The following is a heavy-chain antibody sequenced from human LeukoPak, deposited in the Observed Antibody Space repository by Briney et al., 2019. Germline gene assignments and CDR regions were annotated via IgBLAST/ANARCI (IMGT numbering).Heavy chain of an antibody. J-gene: IGHJ3*02. V-gene: IGHV4-59*11. D-gene: IGHD1-26*01. CDR3: ARGGSIVGTTPHDTFDI. Sequence: SETLSLTCTVSGGSISSHYWSWIRQPPGKGLDWIAYMYYSGSTNYNPSLKSRVTISLDTSKNQFSLKLSSVTAADTAVYYCARGGSIVGTTPHDTFDIWGQGTMVTVSS. CDR2: MYYSGST. CDR1: GGSISSHY.